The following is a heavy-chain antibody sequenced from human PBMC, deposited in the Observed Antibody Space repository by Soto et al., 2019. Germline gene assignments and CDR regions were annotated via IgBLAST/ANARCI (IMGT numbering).Heavy chain of an antibody. V-gene: IGHV4-59*01. Sequence: SQTLSLTCTVSGGSMSEYFWSWVRQSPGKGLEWIGYIYYLGSTDYNPSLKIRVTISVDTSKRQFSLKLSSVTAAETAIYYCARDGYDGSGSPYPAYWGPGIQVTVSS. CDR1: GGSMSEYF. J-gene: IGHJ4*02. CDR3: ARDGYDGSGSPYPAY. CDR2: IYYLGST. D-gene: IGHD3-10*01.